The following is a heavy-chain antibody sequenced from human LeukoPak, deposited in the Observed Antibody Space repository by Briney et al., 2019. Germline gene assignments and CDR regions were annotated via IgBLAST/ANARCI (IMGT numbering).Heavy chain of an antibody. CDR1: GFAFSSYS. CDR2: ISSSSSYI. V-gene: IGHV3-21*01. CDR3: ARDPPPPGYYYDSSGYYIDAFDI. D-gene: IGHD3-22*01. Sequence: SGGSLRLPCAASGFAFSSYSMNWVRQAPGKGLEWVSSISSSSSYIYYADSVKGRFTISRDNAKNSLYLQMNSLRAEDTAVYYWARDPPPPGYYYDSSGYYIDAFDIWGQGTMVTVSS. J-gene: IGHJ3*02.